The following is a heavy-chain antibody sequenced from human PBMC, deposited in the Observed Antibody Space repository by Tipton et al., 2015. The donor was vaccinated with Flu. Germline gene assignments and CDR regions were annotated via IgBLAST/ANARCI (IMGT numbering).Heavy chain of an antibody. CDR1: GYSITSAYY. Sequence: GLVKPSETLSLSCDVSGYSITSAYYWGWVRQPPGQGLEWIGSIYHSGTTYYNPSLKSRVIISVDTSKNHFSLRLTSVTAADTAVYYCARMEWTVTTPRYFDLWGRGTLVTVSS. CDR3: ARMEWTVTTPRYFDL. V-gene: IGHV4-38-2*01. J-gene: IGHJ2*01. D-gene: IGHD4-17*01. CDR2: IYHSGTT.